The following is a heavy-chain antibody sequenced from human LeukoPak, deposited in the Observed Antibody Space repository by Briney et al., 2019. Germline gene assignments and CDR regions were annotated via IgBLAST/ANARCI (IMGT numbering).Heavy chain of an antibody. CDR3: AKCGDGDYVFSWYFDL. CDR2: ISGSGGST. Sequence: GGSLRLSCAASGFTFSSYAMSWVRPAPGKGLEWVSAISGSGGSTYYADSVKGRFTISRDNSKNTLYLQMNSLRAEDTAVYYCAKCGDGDYVFSWYFDLWGRGTLVTVSS. V-gene: IGHV3-23*01. CDR1: GFTFSSYA. J-gene: IGHJ2*01. D-gene: IGHD4-17*01.